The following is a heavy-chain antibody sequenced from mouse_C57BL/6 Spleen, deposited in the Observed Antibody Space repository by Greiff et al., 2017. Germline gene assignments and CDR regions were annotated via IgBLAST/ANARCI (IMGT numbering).Heavy chain of an antibody. CDR2: IDPSDSET. CDR1: GYTFTSYW. V-gene: IGHV1-52*01. CDR3: ASSVITTVVATSYFDV. Sequence: VQLQQPGAELVRPGSSVKLSCKASGYTFTSYWMHWVKQRPIQGLEWIGNIDPSDSETHYNQKFKVKATLTVDKSSSTAYMQLSSLTSADSAVYYCASSVITTVVATSYFDVWGTGTTVTVSS. J-gene: IGHJ1*03. D-gene: IGHD1-1*01.